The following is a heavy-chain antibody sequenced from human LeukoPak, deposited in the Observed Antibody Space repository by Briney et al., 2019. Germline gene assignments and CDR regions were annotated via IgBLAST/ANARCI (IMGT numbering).Heavy chain of an antibody. V-gene: IGHV1-8*01. D-gene: IGHD6-19*01. J-gene: IGHJ6*02. CDR3: ARSWSSGWYKNGMDV. Sequence: ASVKVSCKASGYTFTSYDINWVRQATGQGLEWMGCMNPNSGNTGYAQKFQGRVTMTRNTSISTAYMELSSLRSEDTAVYYCARSWSSGWYKNGMDVWGQGTTVTVSS. CDR1: GYTFTSYD. CDR2: MNPNSGNT.